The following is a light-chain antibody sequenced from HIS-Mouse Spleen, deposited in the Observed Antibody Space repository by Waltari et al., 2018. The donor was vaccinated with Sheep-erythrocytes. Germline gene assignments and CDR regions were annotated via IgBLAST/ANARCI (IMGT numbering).Light chain of an antibody. J-gene: IGKJ5*01. CDR1: QGIRSW. CDR3: QQANSFPIT. V-gene: IGKV1-12*01. Sequence: DIQMTQSQSSVSASVGDRVTITCRASQGIRSWLAWYQQKPGKAPKLLIYAASSLQSGVPSRFSGSGSGTDFTLTISSLQPEDFATYYCQQANSFPITFGQGTRLEIK. CDR2: AAS.